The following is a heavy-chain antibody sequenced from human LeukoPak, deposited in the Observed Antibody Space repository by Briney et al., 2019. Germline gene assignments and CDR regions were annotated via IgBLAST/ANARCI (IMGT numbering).Heavy chain of an antibody. Sequence: PGGSLRLSCAASGFTVSSNYMSWVRQAPGKGLEWVSVIYSGGSTYYADSVKGRFTISRDNSKNTLYLQMNSLRAEDTAVYYCARVGTVDYDILTGYYRAFDYWGQGTLVTVSS. CDR3: ARVGTVDYDILTGYYRAFDY. CDR2: IYSGGST. J-gene: IGHJ4*02. V-gene: IGHV3-53*01. CDR1: GFTVSSNY. D-gene: IGHD3-9*01.